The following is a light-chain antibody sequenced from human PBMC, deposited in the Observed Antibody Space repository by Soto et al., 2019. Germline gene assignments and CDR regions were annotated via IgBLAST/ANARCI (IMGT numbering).Light chain of an antibody. CDR2: GAS. V-gene: IGKV3-20*01. Sequence: EIVMTQSPATLSVSPGERATLSCWASQSVGTRLAWYQQRPGQPPRLLISGASSRATGIPDRFSGSGSGTDFTLTISRLEPEDFAVYYCQQYGSSPITFGQGTRLEI. CDR3: QQYGSSPIT. J-gene: IGKJ5*01. CDR1: QSVGTR.